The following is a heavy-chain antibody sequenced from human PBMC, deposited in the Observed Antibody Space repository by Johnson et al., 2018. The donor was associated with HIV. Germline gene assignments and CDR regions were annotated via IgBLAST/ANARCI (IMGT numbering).Heavy chain of an antibody. V-gene: IGHV3-30*02. Sequence: QVQLVESGGGVVQPGGSLRLSCVASGFNFSNYGMHWVRQAPGKGLEWVAFIRYDGNNRNYADSVKGRFSISRDNSKNTLYLQMNRLRTEDTALYYCAKLVGATHPLDIWGRGTKVTVSS. CDR3: AKLVGATHPLDI. CDR2: IRYDGNNR. CDR1: GFNFSNYG. D-gene: IGHD1-26*01. J-gene: IGHJ3*02.